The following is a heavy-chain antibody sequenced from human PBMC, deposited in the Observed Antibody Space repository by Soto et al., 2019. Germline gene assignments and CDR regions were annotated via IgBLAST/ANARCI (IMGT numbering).Heavy chain of an antibody. CDR3: SRDPFVSGLWFGEFPKDFDY. V-gene: IGHV3-33*01. CDR2: IWYDGSNK. CDR1: GFTFSSYG. Sequence: GGSLRLSCAASGFTFSSYGMHWVRQAPGKGLEWVAVIWYDGSNKYYADSVKGRFTISRDNSKNTLYLQMNSLRAEDTAVYYCSRDPFVSGLWFGEFPKDFDYWGQGTLVTVSS. J-gene: IGHJ4*02. D-gene: IGHD3-10*01.